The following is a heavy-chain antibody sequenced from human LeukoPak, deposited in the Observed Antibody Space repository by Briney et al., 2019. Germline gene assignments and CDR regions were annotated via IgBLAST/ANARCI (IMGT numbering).Heavy chain of an antibody. J-gene: IGHJ4*02. CDR2: ISSSSSYT. D-gene: IGHD1-7*01. V-gene: IGHV3-11*06. CDR3: ARARAITGTTSFDY. CDR1: GFTFSDYY. Sequence: PGGSLRLSCAASGFTFSDYYMSWIRQAPGKGLEWVSYISSSSSYTNYADSVKGRFTISRDNARNSLYLQMNSLRAEDTAVYYCARARAITGTTSFDYWGQGTLVTVSS.